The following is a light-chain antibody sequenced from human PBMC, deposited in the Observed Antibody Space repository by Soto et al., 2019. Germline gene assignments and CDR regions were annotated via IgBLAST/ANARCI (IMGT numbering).Light chain of an antibody. CDR3: QQLNSYQIT. CDR1: QGISSY. CDR2: AAS. J-gene: IGKJ5*01. Sequence: DIQLTQSPSFLSASVGDRVTITCRASQGISSYLAWYQQKPGKAPKLLIYAASTLQSGVPSRFSGSGSGTELTLTISSLQPEDFATYYCQQLNSYQITFGQGTRLEIK. V-gene: IGKV1-9*01.